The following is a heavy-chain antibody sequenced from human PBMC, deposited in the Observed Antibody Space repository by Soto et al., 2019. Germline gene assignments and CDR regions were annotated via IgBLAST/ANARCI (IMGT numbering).Heavy chain of an antibody. J-gene: IGHJ4*02. Sequence: TSETLSLTCTFSVYSIGTYYWSLIRQPSGKGLEWIGRIYISGSTNYNPSLKSRVTMSVDTSKNQFSLRLSSVTAADTAMYYCARDKTGYSFGLEYWGQGALVNVSS. CDR3: ARDKTGYSFGLEY. CDR2: IYISGST. D-gene: IGHD5-18*01. CDR1: VYSIGTYY. V-gene: IGHV4-4*07.